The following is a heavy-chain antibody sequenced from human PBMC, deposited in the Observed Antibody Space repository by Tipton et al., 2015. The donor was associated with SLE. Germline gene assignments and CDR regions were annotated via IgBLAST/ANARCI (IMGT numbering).Heavy chain of an antibody. V-gene: IGHV3-21*01. Sequence: GSLRLSCAASGFTFSSYSMNWVRQAPGKGLEWVSSISSSSSYIYYADSVKGRFTISRDNAKNSLYLQMNSLRAEDTAVYYCARVEDTVVTPGAFDIWGQGTMVTVSS. CDR1: GFTFSSYS. CDR3: ARVEDTVVTPGAFDI. J-gene: IGHJ3*02. CDR2: ISSSSSYI. D-gene: IGHD4-23*01.